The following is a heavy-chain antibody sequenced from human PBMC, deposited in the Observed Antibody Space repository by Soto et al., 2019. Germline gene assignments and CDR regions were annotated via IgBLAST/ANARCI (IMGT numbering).Heavy chain of an antibody. J-gene: IGHJ4*02. D-gene: IGHD1-26*01. CDR1: GFTFSSYA. CDR3: ARQLERRVGAASH. V-gene: IGHV3-23*01. Sequence: GGSLRLSCAASGFTFSSYAMSWVRQAPGKGLEWVSAISGSGDVTHYADSVKGRFTISRDNTKNSLFLQMSSLRDDDTAVYYCARQLERRVGAASHWGQGTRVTVSS. CDR2: ISGSGDVT.